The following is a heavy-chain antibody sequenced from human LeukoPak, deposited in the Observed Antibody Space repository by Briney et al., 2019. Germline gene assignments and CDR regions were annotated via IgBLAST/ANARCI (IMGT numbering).Heavy chain of an antibody. CDR1: GFTFSSYW. Sequence: TGGSLRLSCAASGFTFSSYWMVWVRQAPGKGLEWVANIKQDGSEKYYVDSVKGRFTISRDNAKNSLYLQMNSLRAEDTAVYYCGAGYYYVDGYFDYWGQGTLVTVSS. D-gene: IGHD3-22*01. CDR2: IKQDGSEK. V-gene: IGHV3-7*01. J-gene: IGHJ4*02. CDR3: GAGYYYVDGYFDY.